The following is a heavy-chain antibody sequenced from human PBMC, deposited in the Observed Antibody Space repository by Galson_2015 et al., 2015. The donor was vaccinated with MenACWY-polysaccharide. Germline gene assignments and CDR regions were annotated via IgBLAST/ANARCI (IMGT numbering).Heavy chain of an antibody. Sequence: SETPSLTCTVSGGSISSYYLNWIRQPPGKGLEWVGHINYSGSTNHNPSLKSRVTMSVDTSKNQFSLNLTSVTDADTAVYYCARAIAVAGQRRDFDLWGRGTLVTVSS. D-gene: IGHD6-19*01. J-gene: IGHJ2*01. CDR2: INYSGST. V-gene: IGHV4-59*01. CDR1: GGSISSYY. CDR3: ARAIAVAGQRRDFDL.